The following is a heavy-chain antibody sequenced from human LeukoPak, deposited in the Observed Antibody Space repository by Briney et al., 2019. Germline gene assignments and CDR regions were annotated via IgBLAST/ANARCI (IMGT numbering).Heavy chain of an antibody. CDR1: GFTFSSYA. J-gene: IGHJ4*02. V-gene: IGHV3-64*01. Sequence: PGGSLRLSCAASGFTFSSYAMFWVRQAPGKGLEYVSAISHNGDTTFYANSVKGRFTISRDNSKNTLYLQMGSLSAEDMAVYYCAASDYWGQGTLVTVSS. CDR3: AASDY. CDR2: ISHNGDTT.